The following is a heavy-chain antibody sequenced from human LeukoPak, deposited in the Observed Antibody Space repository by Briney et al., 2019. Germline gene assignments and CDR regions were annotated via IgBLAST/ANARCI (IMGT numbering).Heavy chain of an antibody. D-gene: IGHD2-2*01. CDR3: ARRGNIVVVPAAMLAWFDP. Sequence: SETLSLTCTVSGGSISSGSYYWSWIRQPAGKGLEWIGRIYTSGSTNYNPSLKSRVTISVDTSKNQFSLKLSSVTAADTAVYYCARRGNIVVVPAAMLAWFDPWGQGTLVTVSS. CDR2: IYTSGST. V-gene: IGHV4-61*02. J-gene: IGHJ5*02. CDR1: GGSISSGSYY.